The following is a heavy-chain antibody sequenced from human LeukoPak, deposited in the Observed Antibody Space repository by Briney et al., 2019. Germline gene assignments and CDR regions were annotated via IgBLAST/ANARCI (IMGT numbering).Heavy chain of an antibody. CDR3: ARTYSSGWSAY. CDR2: VYYSGST. V-gene: IGHV4-39*07. D-gene: IGHD6-19*01. CDR1: GGSISSSSYY. Sequence: SETLSLTCTVSGGSISSSSYYWGWIRQPPGKGLEWIGSVYYSGSTYYNPSLKSRVTISVDTSKNQFSLKLSSVTAADTAVYYCARTYSSGWSAYWGQGTLVTVSS. J-gene: IGHJ4*02.